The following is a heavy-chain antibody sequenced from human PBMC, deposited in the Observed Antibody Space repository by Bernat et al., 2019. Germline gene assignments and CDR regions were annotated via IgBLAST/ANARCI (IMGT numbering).Heavy chain of an antibody. CDR2: IRSKANSYAT. D-gene: IGHD2-2*01. V-gene: IGHV3-73*02. Sequence: EVQLVESGGGLVQPGGSLKLSCAASGFTFSGSAMHWVRQASGKGLQWVGRIRSKANSYATAYAASVKGRFTISRDDSKNTAYLQMNSLKTEDTAVYYCTIKYLYDYWGQGTLVTVSS. CDR1: GFTFSGSA. J-gene: IGHJ4*02. CDR3: TIKYLYDY.